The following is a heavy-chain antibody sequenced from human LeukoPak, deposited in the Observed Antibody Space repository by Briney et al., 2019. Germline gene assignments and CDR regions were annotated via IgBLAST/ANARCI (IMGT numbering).Heavy chain of an antibody. Sequence: GGSLRLSCAASGFTFSSYWLHWVRQAPGKGLEWIGRIRSKANSYVTVYAASVTGRFTISRDDSSNTAYLQMNSLKTEDTAVYXXXXXXXXXXXXXXCYVDNFYGLDVWGQGTRVTVSS. CDR1: GFTFSSYW. D-gene: IGHD2-2*01. CDR2: IRSKANSYVT. J-gene: IGHJ6*02. V-gene: IGHV3-73*01. CDR3: XXXXXXXXXXXXCYVDNFYGLDV.